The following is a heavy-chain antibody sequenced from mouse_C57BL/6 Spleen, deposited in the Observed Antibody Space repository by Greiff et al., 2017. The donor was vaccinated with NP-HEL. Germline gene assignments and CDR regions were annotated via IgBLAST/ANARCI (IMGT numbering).Heavy chain of an antibody. Sequence: VQLQQSGAELVRPGASVKLSCTASGFNFKDYYMHWVKQRPEQGLEWIGRIDPEDGDTEYAPKFQGKATMTADTSSNTAYLQLSSLTSEDTAVYYCTEYSSGYQYCAMDYWGQGTSVTVSS. J-gene: IGHJ4*01. CDR3: TEYSSGYQYCAMDY. CDR1: GFNFKDYY. CDR2: IDPEDGDT. D-gene: IGHD3-2*02. V-gene: IGHV14-1*01.